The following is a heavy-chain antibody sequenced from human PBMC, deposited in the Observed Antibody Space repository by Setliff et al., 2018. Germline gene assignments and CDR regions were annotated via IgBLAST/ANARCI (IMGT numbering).Heavy chain of an antibody. V-gene: IGHV4-4*07. CDR3: AREQWLDPPGYYYMDV. D-gene: IGHD6-19*01. J-gene: IGHJ6*03. CDR1: GGSISSYY. CDR2: VYIGGSA. Sequence: SETLSLTCTVSGGSISSYYWSWIRQPAGKGLEWIGHVYIGGSANYNPSLKSRVTMPIDTSKNQFSLKLNSVTAADMAVYYCAREQWLDPPGYYYMDVWAKGTTVTVSS.